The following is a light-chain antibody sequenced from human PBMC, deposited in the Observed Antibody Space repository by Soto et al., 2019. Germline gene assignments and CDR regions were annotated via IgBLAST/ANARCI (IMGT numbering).Light chain of an antibody. J-gene: IGKJ1*01. V-gene: IGKV3-20*01. CDR3: QQYGSSPRT. CDR2: GAS. Sequence: EIVLTQPPGTLPLSPGERATLFCRLRRSGSSSFLAWYQQKPGEAPRLLIYGASNRATGIPDRFGGSGSGANFTLTISRLEPEDFAVYYCQQYGSSPRTFGQGTKVDIK. CDR1: RSGSSSF.